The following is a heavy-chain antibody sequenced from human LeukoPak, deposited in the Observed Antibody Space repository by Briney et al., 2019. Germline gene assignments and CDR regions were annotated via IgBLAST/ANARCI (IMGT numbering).Heavy chain of an antibody. CDR3: AKAGSGYYYYFDY. V-gene: IGHV3-23*01. Sequence: GGSLRLSCAASGFTFGSYAMSWVRQAPGKGLEWVSAISGSGGSTYYADSVKGRFTISRDNSKNTLYLQMNSLRAEDTAVYYCAKAGSGYYYYFDYWGQGTLVTVSS. J-gene: IGHJ4*02. CDR2: ISGSGGST. CDR1: GFTFGSYA. D-gene: IGHD3-22*01.